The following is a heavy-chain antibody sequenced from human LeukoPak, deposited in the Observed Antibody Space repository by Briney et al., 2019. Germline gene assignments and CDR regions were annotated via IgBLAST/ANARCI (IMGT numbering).Heavy chain of an antibody. CDR1: GLTVSSSY. Sequence: GGSLRLSCAASGLTVSSSYMSWVRQAPGKGLEWVSIIYNDGSTYYADSMKGRFTISRDNSKNTLYLQMGSLRADDMAVYYCARVSNNYCVDYWGQGTLVTVSS. V-gene: IGHV3-53*05. J-gene: IGHJ4*02. CDR2: IYNDGST. D-gene: IGHD2-21*01. CDR3: ARVSNNYCVDY.